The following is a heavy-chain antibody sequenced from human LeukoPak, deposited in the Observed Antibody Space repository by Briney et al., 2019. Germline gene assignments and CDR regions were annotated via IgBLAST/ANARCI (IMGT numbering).Heavy chain of an antibody. Sequence: SETLSLTCAVYGGSFSGYYWSWIRQPPGKGLEWIGEINHSGSTNYNPSLKSRVTISVDTSKNQFSLKLSSVTAADTAVYCCARRYRRLHFDYWGQGTLVTVSS. CDR1: GGSFSGYY. V-gene: IGHV4-34*01. J-gene: IGHJ4*02. CDR2: INHSGST. D-gene: IGHD3-16*01. CDR3: ARRYRRLHFDY.